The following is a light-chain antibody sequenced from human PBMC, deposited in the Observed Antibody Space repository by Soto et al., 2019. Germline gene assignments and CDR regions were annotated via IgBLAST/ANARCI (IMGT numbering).Light chain of an antibody. V-gene: IGLV2-11*01. CDR2: DVI. CDR3: ATWDDDLYTPI. J-gene: IGLJ2*01. Sequence: QSALTQPRSVSGSPGQSVTISCTGTSSDVGIYNYVSWYQHHPGKAPKLIIYDVIKRPSGVPDRFSGSKSGITASLTITGLRSDDEADYYCATWDDDLYTPIIGGGTKLTVL. CDR1: SSDVGIYNY.